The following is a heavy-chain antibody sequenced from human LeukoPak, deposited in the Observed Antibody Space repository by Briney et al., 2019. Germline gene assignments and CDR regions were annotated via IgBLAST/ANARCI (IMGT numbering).Heavy chain of an antibody. D-gene: IGHD3-10*01. CDR1: GGTFISYA. CDR3: ARGKFGELLFDY. V-gene: IGHV1-69*05. J-gene: IGHJ4*02. CDR2: IIPIFGTA. Sequence: ASVKVSCKASGGTFISYAISWVRQAPGQGLEWMGGIIPIFGTANYAQKFQGRVTITTDESTSTAYMELSSLRSEDTAVYYCARGKFGELLFDYWGQGTLVTVSS.